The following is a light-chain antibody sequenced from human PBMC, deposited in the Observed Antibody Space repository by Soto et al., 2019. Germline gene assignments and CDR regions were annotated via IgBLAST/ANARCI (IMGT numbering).Light chain of an antibody. V-gene: IGKV1-33*01. Sequence: DIQMTQSPSSLSASVGDRVTITCRASQSISSYLNWYQQKPRKAPKLLIYDASNLEAGVPSRFRGSGSGTDFTFTISRLQPEDIATYYCQQYENLPTFGQGTRLEIK. CDR2: DAS. CDR1: QSISSY. CDR3: QQYENLPT. J-gene: IGKJ5*01.